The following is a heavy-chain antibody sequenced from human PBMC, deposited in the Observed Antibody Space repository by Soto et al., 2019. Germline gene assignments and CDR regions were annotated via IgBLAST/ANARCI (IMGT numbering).Heavy chain of an antibody. Sequence: QVQLVQSGAEVKKPGSSVKVSCKASGGTFSSYAISWVRQAPGQGLEWMGGIIPIFGTANYAQKFQGKVTITTHEATSKVYMERSSLRSEDTAVYYCARDDGDTAMVSHLGPNYYVIDVWGQGTTVTVSS. D-gene: IGHD5-18*01. CDR2: IIPIFGTA. V-gene: IGHV1-69*01. J-gene: IGHJ6*02. CDR3: ARDDGDTAMVSHLGPNYYVIDV. CDR1: GGTFSSYA.